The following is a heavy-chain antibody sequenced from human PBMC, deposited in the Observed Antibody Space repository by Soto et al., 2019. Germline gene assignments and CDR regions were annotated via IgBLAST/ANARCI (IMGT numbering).Heavy chain of an antibody. CDR1: GFTFSSYS. CDR2: ISSSSSYI. D-gene: IGHD6-6*01. V-gene: IGHV3-21*01. J-gene: IGHJ4*02. CDR3: AIPRGSSRRGGRDY. Sequence: VQLVESGGGLVKPGGSLRLSCAASGFTFSSYSMNWVRQAPGKGLEWVSSISSSSSYIYYADSVKGRFTISRDNAKNSLYLQMNSLRAEDTAVYYCAIPRGSSRRGGRDYWGQGTLVTVSS.